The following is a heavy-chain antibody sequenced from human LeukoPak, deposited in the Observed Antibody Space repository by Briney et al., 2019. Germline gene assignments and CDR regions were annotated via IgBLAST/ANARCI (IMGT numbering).Heavy chain of an antibody. Sequence: SETLSLTCTVSGGSISTYYWSWIRQPPGKGLEWIGYIYYNGSTNYNPSLKSRVTISVDTSKNQFSLKLSSVTAADTAVYYCARGGGYQLLHYWGQGTLVTVSS. J-gene: IGHJ4*02. CDR3: ARGGGYQLLHY. D-gene: IGHD2-2*01. CDR1: GGSISTYY. CDR2: IYYNGST. V-gene: IGHV4-59*01.